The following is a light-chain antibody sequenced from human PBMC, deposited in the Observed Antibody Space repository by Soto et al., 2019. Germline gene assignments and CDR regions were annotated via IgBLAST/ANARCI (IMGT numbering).Light chain of an antibody. CDR3: QQYNSYSRRT. CDR1: QSISNW. V-gene: IGKV1-5*03. J-gene: IGKJ1*01. CDR2: QAS. Sequence: DIQMTQSPSTLSASVGDRVTITCRASQSISNWLAWYQQKPGKAPKLLIYQASSLDSGVPSRFSGSGSGTEFTLTISSLQPDDFATYYCQQYNSYSRRTFGQGTKVEIK.